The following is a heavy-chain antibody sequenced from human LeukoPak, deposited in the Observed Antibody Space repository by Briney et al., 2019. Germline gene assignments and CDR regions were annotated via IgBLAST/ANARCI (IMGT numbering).Heavy chain of an antibody. Sequence: SETLSLTCAVSGGSISSGGYSWSWIRQPPGQGLEWIGYIYHSGSTNYNPSLKSRVTMSVDTSKNQFSLKLSSVTAADTAVYYCARWTWDHNPNRYFDLWGRGTLVTVSS. D-gene: IGHD1-26*01. J-gene: IGHJ2*01. CDR1: GGSISSGGYS. V-gene: IGHV4-30-2*01. CDR2: IYHSGST. CDR3: ARWTWDHNPNRYFDL.